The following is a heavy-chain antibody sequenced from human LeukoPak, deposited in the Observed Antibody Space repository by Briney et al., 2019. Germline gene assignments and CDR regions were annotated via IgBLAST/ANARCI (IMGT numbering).Heavy chain of an antibody. CDR2: IKQDGSEK. CDR1: GFTFSSYS. Sequence: GGSLRLSCAASGFTFSSYSMSWVRQAPGKGLEWVANIKQDGSEKYYVDSVKGRFTISRDNAKNSLYLQMNSLRAEDTAVYYCARRMITFGGVIPYMWHAFDIWGQGTMVTVSS. V-gene: IGHV3-7*01. D-gene: IGHD3-16*02. CDR3: ARRMITFGGVIPYMWHAFDI. J-gene: IGHJ3*02.